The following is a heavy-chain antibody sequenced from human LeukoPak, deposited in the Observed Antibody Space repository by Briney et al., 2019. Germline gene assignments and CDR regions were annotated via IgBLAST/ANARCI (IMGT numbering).Heavy chain of an antibody. D-gene: IGHD3-10*01. Sequence: PSETLSLTCAVYGGSFSGYYWGWIRQPPGKGLEWIGEINHSGSTNYNPSLKSRGTISVDTSKNQFSLKLSSVTAADTAVYYCASQQAPYYYGSGSYWGYYFDYWGQGTLVTVSS. J-gene: IGHJ4*02. CDR2: INHSGST. CDR1: GGSFSGYY. CDR3: ASQQAPYYYGSGSYWGYYFDY. V-gene: IGHV4-34*01.